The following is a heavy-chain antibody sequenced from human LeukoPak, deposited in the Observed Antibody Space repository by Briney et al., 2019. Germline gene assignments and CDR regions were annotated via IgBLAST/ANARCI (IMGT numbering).Heavy chain of an antibody. CDR1: GFTFSSYA. CDR3: ARVWGGGKLVGATVDY. D-gene: IGHD1-26*01. J-gene: IGHJ4*02. CDR2: ISYDGSNK. Sequence: PGGSLRLSCAASGFTFSSYAMHWVRQAPGRGLEWVAVISYDGSNKYYADSVKGRFTISRDNSKNTLYLQMNSLRAEDTAVYYCARVWGGGKLVGATVDYWGQGTLVTVSS. V-gene: IGHV3-30-3*01.